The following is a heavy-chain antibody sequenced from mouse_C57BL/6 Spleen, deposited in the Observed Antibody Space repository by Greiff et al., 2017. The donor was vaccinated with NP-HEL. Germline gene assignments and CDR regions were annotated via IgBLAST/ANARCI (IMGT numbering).Heavy chain of an antibody. CDR3: ERVTPDYYGSSH. J-gene: IGHJ3*01. D-gene: IGHD1-1*01. CDR2: INPGSGGT. V-gene: IGHV1-54*01. Sequence: VQLQQSGAELVRPGTSVKVSCKASGYAFTNYLIEWVKQRPGQGLEWIGVINPGSGGTNYNEKFKGKATLTADKSSSTAYMQLSSLTSEDSAVYFGERVTPDYYGSSHWGQGTLVTVSA. CDR1: GYAFTNYL.